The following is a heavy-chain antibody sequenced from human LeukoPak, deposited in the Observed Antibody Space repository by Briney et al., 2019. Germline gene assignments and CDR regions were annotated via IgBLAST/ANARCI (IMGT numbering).Heavy chain of an antibody. CDR2: ISYDGSNK. CDR1: GFTFSSYA. J-gene: IGHJ4*02. V-gene: IGHV3-30-3*01. Sequence: GGSLRLSCAASGFTFSSYAMHWVRQAPGKGLEWVAVISYDGSNKHYADSVKGRFTISRDNSKNTLYLQMNSLRAEDTAVYYCARDSSSSPPYFDYWGQGTLVTVSS. CDR3: ARDSSSSPPYFDY. D-gene: IGHD6-6*01.